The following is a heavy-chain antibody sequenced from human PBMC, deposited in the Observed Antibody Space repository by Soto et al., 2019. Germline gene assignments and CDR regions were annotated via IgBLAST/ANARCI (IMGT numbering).Heavy chain of an antibody. J-gene: IGHJ6*02. CDR1: GATFSSYA. V-gene: IGHV1-69*13. CDR3: ARSVDTADRGYYYGMDV. D-gene: IGHD5-18*01. CDR2: IIPIFGTA. Sequence: SVKVSCKASGATFSSYAISWVRQAPGQGLEWMGGIIPIFGTANYAQKFQGRVTITADESTSTAYMELSSLRSEDTAVYYCARSVDTADRGYYYGMDVWGQGTTVTVSS.